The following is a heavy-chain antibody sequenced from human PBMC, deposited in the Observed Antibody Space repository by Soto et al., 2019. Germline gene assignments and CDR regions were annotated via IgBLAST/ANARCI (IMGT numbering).Heavy chain of an antibody. CDR3: VKFRGQAYSYYHMDV. V-gene: IGHV3-23*01. CDR2: SAGSGSSR. Sequence: EAQLLESGGGLVQPGGSLRLACAASGFNFGTYAMGWVRQASGRGLEWVSSAGSGSSRYYADSVRGRFTVSRDTSKSTLYLEMSSLRAEDTALYYWVKFRGQAYSYYHMDVWGKGTTVTVSS. J-gene: IGHJ6*03. CDR1: GFNFGTYA.